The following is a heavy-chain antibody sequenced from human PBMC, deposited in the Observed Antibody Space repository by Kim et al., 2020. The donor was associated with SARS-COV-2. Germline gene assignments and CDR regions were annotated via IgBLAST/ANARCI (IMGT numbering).Heavy chain of an antibody. J-gene: IGHJ6*03. CDR1: GFTFSSYW. CDR2: IKQDGSEK. V-gene: IGHV3-7*01. CDR3: ARREEYYYYYYMDV. Sequence: GGSLRLSCAASGFTFSSYWMSWVRQAPGKGLEWVANIKQDGSEKYYVDSVKGRFTISRDNAKNSLYLQMNSLRAEDTAVYYCARREEYYYYYYMDVWGKGTTVTVSS.